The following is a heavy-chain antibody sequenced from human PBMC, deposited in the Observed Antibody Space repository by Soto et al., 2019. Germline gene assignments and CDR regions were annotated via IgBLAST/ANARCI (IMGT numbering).Heavy chain of an antibody. CDR3: ARDRSSSWYNGTFYFDS. CDR2: IIPLFDAT. V-gene: IGHV1-69*06. CDR1: GGTFTTYD. Sequence: QVQLVQSGAEVRKPGSSVKVSCKASGGTFTTYDISWVRQAPVQGLEWMGGIIPLFDATKYAQKFQGRVTITADKSTGTAYMELSSLRSEDTAMYYCARDRSSSWYNGTFYFDSWCQGTLVTVSS. D-gene: IGHD6-19*01. J-gene: IGHJ4*02.